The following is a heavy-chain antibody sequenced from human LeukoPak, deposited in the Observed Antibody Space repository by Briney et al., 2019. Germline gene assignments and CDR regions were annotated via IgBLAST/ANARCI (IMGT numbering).Heavy chain of an antibody. CDR2: IGARGDVT. V-gene: IGHV3-23*01. J-gene: IGHJ4*02. CDR1: GFAFSGYA. CDR3: AKVHYTASFPGSFPGRNYFDS. Sequence: GGSLRLSCTVSGFAFSGYAMSWVRQAPGKGPEWVSSIGARGDVTYSADSVKGLFTISRDNSKRTLFLQMNSLRAEDTAVYYCAKVHYTASFPGSFPGRNYFDSWGQGSLLTVSS. D-gene: IGHD1-26*01.